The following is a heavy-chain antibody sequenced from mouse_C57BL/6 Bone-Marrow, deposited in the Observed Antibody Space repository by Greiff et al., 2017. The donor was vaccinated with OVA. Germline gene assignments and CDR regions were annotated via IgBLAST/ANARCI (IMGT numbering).Heavy chain of an antibody. V-gene: IGHV1-26*01. CDR1: GYTFTDYY. CDR3: ARSNPYYYGSSYGFDY. D-gene: IGHD1-1*01. J-gene: IGHJ2*01. Sequence: VQLQQSGPELVKPGASVKISCKASGYTFTDYYMNWVKQSHGKSLEWIGDINPNNGGTSYNQKFKGKATLTVDKSSSTAYMELRSLTSEDSAVYYCARSNPYYYGSSYGFDYWGQGTTLTVSS. CDR2: INPNNGGT.